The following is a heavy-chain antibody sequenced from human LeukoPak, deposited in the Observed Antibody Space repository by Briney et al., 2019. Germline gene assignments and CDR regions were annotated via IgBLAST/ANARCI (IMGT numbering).Heavy chain of an antibody. V-gene: IGHV4-39*02. CDR1: GGSISSSSYY. CDR3: ARDSPFDP. CDR2: ISYRGNT. J-gene: IGHJ5*02. Sequence: SETLSLTCTVSGGSISSSSYYWGWIRQTPGKGLEWIGSISYRGNTYYNPSLKSRVTISVDTSKNQFSLKLTSVTAADTAVYYCARDSPFDPWGQGTLVTVSS.